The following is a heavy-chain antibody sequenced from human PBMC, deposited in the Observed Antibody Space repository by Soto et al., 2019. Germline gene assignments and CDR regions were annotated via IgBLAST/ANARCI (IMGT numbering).Heavy chain of an antibody. D-gene: IGHD3-3*01. CDR2: IYHSGST. Sequence: QVQLQESGPGLVKPSGTLSLTWAVSGASVSSSNWWSWVRQHPGQGLQWIWEIYHSGSTNYNPSINSRVTIPVDTSKNPYSLKPSSVNAAVTAVYYCASTDYYFRSCYYSLGYWGQGTLVTVSS. CDR1: GASVSSSNW. J-gene: IGHJ4*02. V-gene: IGHV4-4*02. CDR3: ASTDYYFRSCYYSLGY.